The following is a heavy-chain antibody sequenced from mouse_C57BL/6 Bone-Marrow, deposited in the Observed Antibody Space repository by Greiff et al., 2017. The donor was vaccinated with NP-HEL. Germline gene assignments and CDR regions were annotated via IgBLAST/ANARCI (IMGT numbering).Heavy chain of an antibody. Sequence: VQLQQSGAELVRPGASVKLSCTASGFNIKDYYMHWVKQRPEQGLEWIGRIDPEDGDTEYAPKFQGKATMTADTSSNTAYLQLSSLTSADTAVYYCTVYYYGSSYSYWYFDVWGTGTTVTVSS. D-gene: IGHD1-1*01. CDR2: IDPEDGDT. CDR3: TVYYYGSSYSYWYFDV. J-gene: IGHJ1*03. V-gene: IGHV14-1*01. CDR1: GFNIKDYY.